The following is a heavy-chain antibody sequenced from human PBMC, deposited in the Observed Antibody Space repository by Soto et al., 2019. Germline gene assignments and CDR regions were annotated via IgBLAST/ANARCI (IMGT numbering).Heavy chain of an antibody. CDR2: IYDSGSA. CDR1: GGSITSYF. V-gene: IGHV4-59*01. CDR3: ARAPATHGY. J-gene: IGHJ4*02. Sequence: SETLSLTCTVSGGSITSYFWSWIRQPPGRGLEWIGYIYDSGSANYNPSLKSRVTISVDTSKNQFSLKLSSVTAADTAVYYCARAPATHGYWGQGALVTVSS.